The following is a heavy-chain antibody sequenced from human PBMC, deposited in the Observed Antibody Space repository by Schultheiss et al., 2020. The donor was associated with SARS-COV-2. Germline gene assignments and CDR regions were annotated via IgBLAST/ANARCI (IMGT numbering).Heavy chain of an antibody. CDR2: INHSGST. D-gene: IGHD6-19*01. Sequence: SETLSLTCAVYGGSFSGYYWSWIRQPPGKGLEWIGEINHSGSTNYNLSLKSRVTISVDTSKNQFSLKLSSVTAADTAVYYCAGSGWYVGFDYWGQGTLVTVSS. CDR3: AGSGWYVGFDY. J-gene: IGHJ4*02. V-gene: IGHV4-34*01. CDR1: GGSFSGYY.